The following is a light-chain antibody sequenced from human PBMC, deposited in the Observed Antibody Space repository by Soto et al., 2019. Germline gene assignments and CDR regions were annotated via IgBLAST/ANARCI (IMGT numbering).Light chain of an antibody. CDR1: QNIFSW. V-gene: IGKV1-12*01. CDR3: QQSYSTPRT. CDR2: AAS. J-gene: IGKJ2*01. Sequence: DIQMTQSPSSVSAPVGDRVTITCRASQNIFSWLAWYQHKPGNAPKLLISAASTLQSGVPSRFSGSGSGTDFTLTIGSLQPEDFATYYCQQSYSTPRTFGQGTKVDIK.